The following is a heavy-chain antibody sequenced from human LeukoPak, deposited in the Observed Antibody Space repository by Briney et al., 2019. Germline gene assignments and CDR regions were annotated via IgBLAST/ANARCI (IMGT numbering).Heavy chain of an antibody. V-gene: IGHV3-30*18. CDR1: GFTFSSYG. CDR2: ISYDGSNK. D-gene: IGHD3-10*01. J-gene: IGHJ6*02. Sequence: GGSLGLSCAASGFTFSSYGMHWVRQAPGKGLEWVAVISYDGSNKYYADSVKGRFTISRDNSKNTMYMQMNSLRAEDTAVYYCANMAGGVRGVHVYYYYGMDVWGQGTTVTVSS. CDR3: ANMAGGVRGVHVYYYYGMDV.